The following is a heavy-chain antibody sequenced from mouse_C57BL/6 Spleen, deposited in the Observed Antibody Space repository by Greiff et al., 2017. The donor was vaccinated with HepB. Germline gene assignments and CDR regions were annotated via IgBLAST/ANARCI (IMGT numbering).Heavy chain of an antibody. Sequence: VKVVESGAELVRPGASVTLSCKASGYTFTDYEMHWVKQTPVHGLEWIGAIDPETGGTAYNQKFKGKAILTADKSSSTAYMELRSLTSEDSAVYYCTRHSPTTRFAYWGQGTLVTVSA. CDR3: TRHSPTTRFAY. D-gene: IGHD1-1*01. CDR2: IDPETGGT. V-gene: IGHV1-15*01. J-gene: IGHJ3*01. CDR1: GYTFTDYE.